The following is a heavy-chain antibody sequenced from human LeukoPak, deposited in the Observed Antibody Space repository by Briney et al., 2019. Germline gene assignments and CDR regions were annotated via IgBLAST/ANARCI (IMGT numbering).Heavy chain of an antibody. CDR1: GGSVSNYY. Sequence: SETLSLTCSVSGGSVSNYYWSWIRQPPGKGLEWIGYVYYTGSTNYNPSLKSRVTMFEDKSKNQFSLRLYSVTVADTAVYYCARSVVTLYWYFDLWGRGTLVTVSS. J-gene: IGHJ2*01. CDR2: VYYTGST. CDR3: ARSVVTLYWYFDL. D-gene: IGHD4-23*01. V-gene: IGHV4-59*08.